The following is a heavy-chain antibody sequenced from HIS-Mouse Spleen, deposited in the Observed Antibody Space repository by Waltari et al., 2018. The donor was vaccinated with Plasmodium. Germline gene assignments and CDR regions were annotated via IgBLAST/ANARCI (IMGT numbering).Heavy chain of an antibody. Sequence: EVQLVESGGGLVQPGGSLRLSCADSGFTFSSDGMSWVRQAPGKGLEWVANIKQDGSEKYYVDSVKGRFTISRDNAKNSLYLQMNSLRAEDTAVYYCASSWYWYFDLWGRGTLVTVSS. D-gene: IGHD6-13*01. J-gene: IGHJ2*01. CDR3: ASSWYWYFDL. CDR1: GFTFSSDG. CDR2: IKQDGSEK. V-gene: IGHV3-7*01.